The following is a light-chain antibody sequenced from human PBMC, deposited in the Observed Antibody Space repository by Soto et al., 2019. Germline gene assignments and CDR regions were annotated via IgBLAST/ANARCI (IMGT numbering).Light chain of an antibody. CDR2: AAS. Sequence: DILLIQSPATLSASVGDRITITCRASENIFKFLAWYQQRSGSAPNLLIYAASDLERGVPSRFSGSGSGTXXXXXXXNLQPNDSATYFCQHYHSQSITFGGGTQVDVK. CDR1: ENIFKF. CDR3: QHYHSQSIT. J-gene: IGKJ4*01. V-gene: IGKV1-5*01.